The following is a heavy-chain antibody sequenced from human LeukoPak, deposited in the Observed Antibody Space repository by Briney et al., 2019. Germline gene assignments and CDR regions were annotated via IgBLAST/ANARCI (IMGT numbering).Heavy chain of an antibody. J-gene: IGHJ4*02. CDR1: GGSISSYY. CDR3: ARVDPQTDYGDYFDY. V-gene: IGHV4-59*01. D-gene: IGHD4-17*01. Sequence: SETLSLTCTVSGGSISSYYWSWIRQPPGKGLEWIGYIYYGGSTNYNPSLKSRVTISVDTSKNQFSLKLSSVTAADTAVYYCARVDPQTDYGDYFDYWGQGTLVTVSS. CDR2: IYYGGST.